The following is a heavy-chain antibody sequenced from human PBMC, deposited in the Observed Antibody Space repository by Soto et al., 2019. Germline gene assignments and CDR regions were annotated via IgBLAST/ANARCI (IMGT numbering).Heavy chain of an antibody. Sequence: QVQLVQSGAEVKKPGSSVKVSCKASAGTVSTYAISWVRQAPGQGLEWMGGTIPIFGTANYAQKFQGRVRITADESTSTAYMELSSLRSEDTAVYYCARDPPRDDIVVVPARGDYYYGMDVWGQGTTVTVSS. D-gene: IGHD2-2*01. CDR1: AGTVSTYA. CDR2: TIPIFGTA. V-gene: IGHV1-69*01. CDR3: ARDPPRDDIVVVPARGDYYYGMDV. J-gene: IGHJ6*02.